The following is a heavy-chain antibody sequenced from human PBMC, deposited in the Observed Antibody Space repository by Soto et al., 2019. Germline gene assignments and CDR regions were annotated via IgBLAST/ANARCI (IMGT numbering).Heavy chain of an antibody. CDR2: INPDSGVT. CDR3: VRYRGVRVV. V-gene: IGHV1-2*02. Sequence: QVQLVQSGAEVKKPGASVKVSCKASGYTFTSYYMHWVRQAPGQGLEWMGWINPDSGVTYYPHKFQDRVTMTRDTSISTAYMELSRLAAADAVLYHFVRYRGVRVVWGQGTAVIVSS. CDR1: GYTFTSYY. D-gene: IGHD2-8*01. J-gene: IGHJ6*02.